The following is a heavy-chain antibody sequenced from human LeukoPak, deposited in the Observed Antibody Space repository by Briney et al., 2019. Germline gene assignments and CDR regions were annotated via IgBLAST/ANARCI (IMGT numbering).Heavy chain of an antibody. CDR1: GFTFSNYA. Sequence: GGSLRLSCAASGFTFSNYAMTWVRQAPGKGLEWVSSISGSGFTTYHSDSMKGRFTISRDNSRNTLYLQMSSLRAEDTAVYYRAKYVGAMIVVPYFDNWGQGTLVTVSS. V-gene: IGHV3-23*01. D-gene: IGHD3-22*01. CDR2: ISGSGFTT. CDR3: AKYVGAMIVVPYFDN. J-gene: IGHJ4*02.